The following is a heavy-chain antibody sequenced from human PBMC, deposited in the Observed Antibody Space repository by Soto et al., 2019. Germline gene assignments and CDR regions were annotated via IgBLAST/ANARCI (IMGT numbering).Heavy chain of an antibody. J-gene: IGHJ1*01. CDR3: ARDDSERRYFQL. V-gene: IGHV4-4*02. Sequence: QVQLQESGPGLVKPSGTLSLTCAVSGGSISSSNWWSWVRQPPGKGLEWIGEVYHSGSTNYNPSLTSRVTISVDKSRNQFSLKLSSVTAADTAVYYCARDDSERRYFQLWGQGTLVTVSS. CDR1: GGSISSSNW. D-gene: IGHD3-22*01. CDR2: VYHSGST.